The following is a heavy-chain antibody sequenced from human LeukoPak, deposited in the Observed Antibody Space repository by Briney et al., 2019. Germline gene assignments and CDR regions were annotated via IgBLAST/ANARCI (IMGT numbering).Heavy chain of an antibody. J-gene: IGHJ5*02. CDR2: IKQDGSEK. Sequence: GGSLRLSCAASGFTFSSYWMSWVRQAPGKGLEWVANIKQDGSEKYYVDSVKGRFTISRDNAKNSLYLQMNSLRAEDTAVYYCARVIAILQAGAGWFDPWGQGTLVTVSS. D-gene: IGHD2-21*01. CDR1: GFTFSSYW. CDR3: ARVIAILQAGAGWFDP. V-gene: IGHV3-7*01.